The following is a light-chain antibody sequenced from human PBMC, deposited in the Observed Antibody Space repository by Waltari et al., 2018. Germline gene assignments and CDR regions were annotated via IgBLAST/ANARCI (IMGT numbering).Light chain of an antibody. Sequence: IVLTPSPGSLSSSPGERVTLSCRASQCVSRALAWYQQKPGQAPRLLIFGASNRATGIPDRFSGSGSETDFSLTISRLEPEDFAVYYCQHYVRLPATFGRGTKVEIK. CDR1: QCVSRA. CDR2: GAS. CDR3: QHYVRLPAT. J-gene: IGKJ1*01. V-gene: IGKV3-20*01.